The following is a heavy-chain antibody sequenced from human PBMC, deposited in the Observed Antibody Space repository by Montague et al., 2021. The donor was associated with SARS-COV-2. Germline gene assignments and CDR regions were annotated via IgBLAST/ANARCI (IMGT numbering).Heavy chain of an antibody. V-gene: IGHV3-7*01. J-gene: IGHJ5*02. CDR2: IGEDGSET. CDR1: GFTFSRFW. CDR3: VNWGSGSP. Sequence: SLRLSCAASGFTFSRFWMSWIHQTAGKGLEWVANIGEDGSETYYVDSVKGRFTISRDNAEKSLYLQMNSLRPEDTAVYYCVNWGSGSPWGQGTLVTVSS. D-gene: IGHD3-10*01.